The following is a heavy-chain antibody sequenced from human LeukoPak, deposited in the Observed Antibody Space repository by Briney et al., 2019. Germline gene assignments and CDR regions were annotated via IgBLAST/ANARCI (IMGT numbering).Heavy chain of an antibody. V-gene: IGHV5-51*01. CDR1: GYSFTSYW. CDR3: ARQGSSSFAVTRWFDP. J-gene: IGHJ5*02. Sequence: GESLKISCKGSGYSFTSYWIGWVRQMPGRGLEWMGIIYPGDSDTRYSPSFQGQVTISADKSISTAYLQWSSLKASDTAMYYCARQGSSSFAVTRWFDPWGQGTLVTVSS. D-gene: IGHD6-13*01. CDR2: IYPGDSDT.